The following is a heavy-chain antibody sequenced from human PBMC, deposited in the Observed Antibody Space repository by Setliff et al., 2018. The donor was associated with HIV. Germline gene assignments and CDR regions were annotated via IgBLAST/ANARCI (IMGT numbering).Heavy chain of an antibody. Sequence: GGSLRLSCAASGFSFRTYWMSWVRQAPGKGLEWVGRIKSKTDGGTTDYAAPVKGRFTISRDDSKNTLYLQMNSLKTEDTAVYYCTTDRVGGRSTWYRIGAFEIWGQGTMVIVSS. CDR1: GFSFRTYW. CDR3: TTDRVGGRSTWYRIGAFEI. D-gene: IGHD6-13*01. J-gene: IGHJ3*02. CDR2: IKSKTDGGTT. V-gene: IGHV3-15*01.